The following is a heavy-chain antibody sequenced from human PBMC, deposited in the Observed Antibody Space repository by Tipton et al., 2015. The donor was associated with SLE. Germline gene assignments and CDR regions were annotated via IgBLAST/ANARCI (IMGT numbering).Heavy chain of an antibody. D-gene: IGHD5-12*01. Sequence: TLSLTCAVYGGSFSGYYWSWIRQPPGKGLEWIGEINHSGSTNYNPSLKSRVTISVDRSKNQFSLKLSSVTAADTAVYYCARGDSGYDSTAFDIWGQGTMVTVSS. CDR2: INHSGST. V-gene: IGHV4-34*01. CDR3: ARGDSGYDSTAFDI. J-gene: IGHJ3*02. CDR1: GGSFSGYY.